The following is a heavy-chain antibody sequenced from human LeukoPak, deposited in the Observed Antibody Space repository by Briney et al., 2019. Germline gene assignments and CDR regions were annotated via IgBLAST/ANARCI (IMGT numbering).Heavy chain of an antibody. D-gene: IGHD3-10*01. CDR2: FDPEDGET. J-gene: IGHJ4*02. CDR1: GYTFTSYY. V-gene: IGHV1-24*01. CDR3: ATAFGSGRTSAYFDY. Sequence: ASVKVSCKASGYTFTSYYMHWVRQAPGQGLEWMGGFDPEDGETIYAQKFQGRVTMTEDTSTDTAYMELSSLRSEDTAVYYCATAFGSGRTSAYFDYWGQGTLVTVSS.